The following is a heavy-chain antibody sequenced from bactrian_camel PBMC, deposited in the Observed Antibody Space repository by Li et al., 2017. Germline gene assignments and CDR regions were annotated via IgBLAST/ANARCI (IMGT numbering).Heavy chain of an antibody. D-gene: IGHD5*01. V-gene: IGHV3S53*01. CDR2: ITSEEYT. J-gene: IGHJ6*01. CDR3: ALRWPKRGLPCRSRGDDFGY. Sequence: QVQLVESGGGSVQAGGSLRLSCVASGYPDSTYCMAWFRQAPGKEREGVATITSEEYTNYADSLQGRFTISQDRAKNTLYLQMNSLKPEDTARYYCALRWPKRGLPCRSRGDDFGYWGQGTQVTVS. CDR1: GYPDSTYC.